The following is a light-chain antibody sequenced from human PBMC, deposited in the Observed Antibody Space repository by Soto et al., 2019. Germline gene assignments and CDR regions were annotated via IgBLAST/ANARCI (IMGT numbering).Light chain of an antibody. CDR1: SSDVGGYNY. Sequence: QSAPTQPPSASGSPGQSVTFSCTGTSSDVGGYNYVSWYHQYPGKAPKLMIYEVYKRNSGVPDRFSGSKSGNTASLTVSGLQPEDEADDYCSAYAGSSTWVFGGGTKVTVL. J-gene: IGLJ2*01. CDR2: EVY. V-gene: IGLV2-8*01. CDR3: SAYAGSSTWV.